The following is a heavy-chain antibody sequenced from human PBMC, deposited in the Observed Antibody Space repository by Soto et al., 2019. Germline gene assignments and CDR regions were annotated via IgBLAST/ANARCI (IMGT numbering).Heavy chain of an antibody. D-gene: IGHD3-10*01. J-gene: IGHJ5*01. CDR2: LSGSGGTT. CDR1: GVTFSNYA. V-gene: IGHV3-23*01. Sequence: RESLRLSYTVSGVTFSNYAMNWVRQAPGKGLEWVSSLSGSGGTTYYADSVKGRFIISRDNSKNTLYLLMNSLRAEDTALYYCAKQCADYGARADTFYFDSWG. CDR3: AKQCADYGARADTFYFDS.